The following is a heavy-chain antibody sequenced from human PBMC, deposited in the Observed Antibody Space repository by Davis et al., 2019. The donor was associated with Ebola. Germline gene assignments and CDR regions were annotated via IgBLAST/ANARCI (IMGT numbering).Heavy chain of an antibody. V-gene: IGHV3-23*01. CDR2: ISGSGGST. Sequence: GESLKIFCAASWFTFSSYAMSWVRHAPGKGSAWVSSISGSGGSTYSADSVKGRFTISRDNSQNTLYMQMNSLRAEDTAVYYCAKPPNNIVGAIYYFDYWGQGTLVTVSS. D-gene: IGHD1-26*01. CDR1: WFTFSSYA. CDR3: AKPPNNIVGAIYYFDY. J-gene: IGHJ4*02.